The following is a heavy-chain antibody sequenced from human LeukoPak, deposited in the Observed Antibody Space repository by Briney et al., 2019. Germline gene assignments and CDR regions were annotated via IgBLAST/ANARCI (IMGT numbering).Heavy chain of an antibody. CDR2: IIPIFGTV. J-gene: IGHJ4*02. D-gene: IGHD3-22*01. CDR3: ASLTRVDSSCYLDY. CDR1: GVTFSSYA. Sequence: GASVKVSYKASGVTFSSYAISWVRQAPGQGLEWMGGIIPIFGTVNYAQKFQGRVTITTDESTSTAYMELSSLRSEDTAVYYCASLTRVDSSCYLDYWGQGTLVTVSS. V-gene: IGHV1-69*05.